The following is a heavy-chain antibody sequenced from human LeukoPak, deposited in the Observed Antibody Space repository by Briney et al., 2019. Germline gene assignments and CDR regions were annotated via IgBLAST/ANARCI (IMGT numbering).Heavy chain of an antibody. CDR2: IIPIFGTA. D-gene: IGHD2-15*01. Sequence: SVKVSCKASGGTFSSYAISWVRQAPGQGLEWMRGIIPIFGTANYAQKFQGRVTITADKSTSTAYMELSSLRSEETAVYYCARDPPPPPYCSGGISCPGDYGMDVWGKGTTVTVSS. J-gene: IGHJ6*04. V-gene: IGHV1-69*06. CDR1: GGTFSSYA. CDR3: ARDPPPPPYCSGGISCPGDYGMDV.